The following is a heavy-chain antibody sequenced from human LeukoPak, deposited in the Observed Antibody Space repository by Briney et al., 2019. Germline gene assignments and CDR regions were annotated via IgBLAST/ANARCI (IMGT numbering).Heavy chain of an antibody. CDR3: AREGREDYYGSGSYHNWFDP. J-gene: IGHJ5*02. CDR1: GGSISSYY. Sequence: PSETLSLTCTVSGGSISSYYWSWIRQPPGKGLEWIGYIYYSGSTNYNPSLKSRVTISVGTSKNQFSLRLSSVTAADTAVYYCAREGREDYYGSGSYHNWFDPWGQGTLVTVSS. V-gene: IGHV4-59*01. D-gene: IGHD3-10*01. CDR2: IYYSGST.